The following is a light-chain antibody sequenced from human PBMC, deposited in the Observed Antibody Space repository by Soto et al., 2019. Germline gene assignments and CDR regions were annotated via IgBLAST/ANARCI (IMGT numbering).Light chain of an antibody. CDR1: QSVSSL. Sequence: IVMTEAPPTLYVSPGERATVSCRASQSVSSLLAWYQQKRGQAPRLLIYDASSRASGIPARFSGSGSGTDFTLTISSLEPEDFAVYYCQQGGNWPLTSGQATSPEIK. J-gene: IGKJ5*01. CDR2: DAS. CDR3: QQGGNWPLT. V-gene: IGKV3-11*01.